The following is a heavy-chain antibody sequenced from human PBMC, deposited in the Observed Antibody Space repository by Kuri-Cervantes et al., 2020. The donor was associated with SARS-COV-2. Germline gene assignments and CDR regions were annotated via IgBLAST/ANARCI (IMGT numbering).Heavy chain of an antibody. V-gene: IGHV4-38-2*01. Sequence: SETLSLTCAVSGYSISSGYYWGWIRQPPGKGLEWIGSIYHSGSTYYNPTLMGRVNISVDTSQNQFSLELSSVTAAATAVYYCARGPEGVVAYWGQGTLVTVSS. J-gene: IGHJ4*02. CDR2: IYHSGST. D-gene: IGHD1-14*01. CDR3: ARGPEGVVAY. CDR1: GYSISSGYY.